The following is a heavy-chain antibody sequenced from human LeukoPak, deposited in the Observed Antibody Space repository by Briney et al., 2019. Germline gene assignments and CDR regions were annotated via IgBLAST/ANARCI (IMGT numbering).Heavy chain of an antibody. CDR2: IYSGGST. Sequence: GGSLRLSCAASGFTVSSNYMSWVRQAPGKGLEWVSVIYSGGSTYYADSVKGRFTISRDNSKNTLYLQMNSLRAEDTAVYYCARVLEMATISYWGQGTLVTVSS. V-gene: IGHV3-66*01. D-gene: IGHD5-24*01. CDR3: ARVLEMATISY. J-gene: IGHJ4*02. CDR1: GFTVSSNY.